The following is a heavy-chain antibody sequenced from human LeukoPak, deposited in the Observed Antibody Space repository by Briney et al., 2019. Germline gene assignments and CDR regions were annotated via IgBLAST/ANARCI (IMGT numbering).Heavy chain of an antibody. V-gene: IGHV3-15*01. J-gene: IGHJ4*02. CDR1: GFTFSNAW. Sequence: GGSLRLSCAASGFTFSNAWMSWVRQAPGKGLEWVGRIKSKTDGGTTDYAAPVKGRFTISRDDSKNTLYLQMNSLKTEDTAVYYCTTDLFARSGYPYFDYWGQGTLVTVSS. CDR2: IKSKTDGGTT. CDR3: TTDLFARSGYPYFDY. D-gene: IGHD3-3*01.